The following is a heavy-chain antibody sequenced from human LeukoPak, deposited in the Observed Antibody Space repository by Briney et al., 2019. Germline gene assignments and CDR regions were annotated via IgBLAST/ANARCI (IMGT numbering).Heavy chain of an antibody. V-gene: IGHV3-53*01. D-gene: IGHD4-17*01. CDR1: GFTVSSNY. CDR2: IYSGGST. J-gene: IGHJ4*02. CDR3: ARETTVTTAFDY. Sequence: GGSLRLSCAASGFTVSSNYMSWVRQAPGKGLEWVSVIYSGGSTYYADSVKGRFTISRDNSKNTLYLQMNSLRAEDTAVYYCARETTVTTAFDYWGQGTLVTVSS.